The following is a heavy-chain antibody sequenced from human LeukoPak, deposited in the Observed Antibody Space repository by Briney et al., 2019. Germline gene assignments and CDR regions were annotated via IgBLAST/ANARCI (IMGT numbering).Heavy chain of an antibody. Sequence: ASVKVSCKASGYSLTDSYMHWVRQAPGQGLEWMGIINPGVGSTTYAQKFQDRVTMTRDTSTSTVYMELSSLRSEDTALYYCATHSPAGYATGYIRRPDYWGQGTLVTVSS. J-gene: IGHJ4*02. D-gene: IGHD5-24*01. CDR3: ATHSPAGYATGYIRRPDY. CDR2: INPGVGST. V-gene: IGHV1-46*01. CDR1: GYSLTDSY.